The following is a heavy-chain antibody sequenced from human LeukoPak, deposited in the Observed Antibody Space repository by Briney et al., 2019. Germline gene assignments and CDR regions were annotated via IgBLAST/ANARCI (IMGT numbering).Heavy chain of an antibody. Sequence: GGTLRLSCAASGFTFSTYAMTWVRQAPGAGLEWVSAISSGYSTYYADSVRGRFIISRDNSKDTLYLQMNSLRAEDTAVYYCARDRRYYGGNPKDAFDIWGQGTMVTVSS. V-gene: IGHV3-23*01. CDR1: GFTFSTYA. D-gene: IGHD4-23*01. J-gene: IGHJ3*02. CDR3: ARDRRYYGGNPKDAFDI. CDR2: ISSGYST.